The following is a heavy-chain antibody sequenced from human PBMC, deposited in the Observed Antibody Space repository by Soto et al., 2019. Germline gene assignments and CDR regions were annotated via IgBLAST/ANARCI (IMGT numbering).Heavy chain of an antibody. Sequence: QVQLVQSGAEVKKPGASVKVSCKASGYTFTSYAMHWVRQAPGQRLEWMGWINAGNGNTKYSQKFQGRVTITRDTSASTAYMELSSLRSEDTAVYYCARTLRVTEGFDPWGQGTLVTVSS. V-gene: IGHV1-3*01. CDR3: ARTLRVTEGFDP. CDR1: GYTFTSYA. CDR2: INAGNGNT. J-gene: IGHJ5*02.